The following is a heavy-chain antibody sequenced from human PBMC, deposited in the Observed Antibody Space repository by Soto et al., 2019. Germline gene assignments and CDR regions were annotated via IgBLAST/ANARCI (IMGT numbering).Heavy chain of an antibody. V-gene: IGHV4-59*08. CDR3: ARQDWAAARGFPYYYHYYMDV. Sequence: QVQLQESGPGLVKPSETLSLTCTVSGGSISSYYWSWIRQPPGKGLEWIGYIYYSWSTNYNPSPKRRVTLSVDTSKEQFSLKLSSVTAADTAVYYCARQDWAAARGFPYYYHYYMDVWGKGTTVTVSS. D-gene: IGHD6-6*01. CDR1: GGSISSYY. CDR2: IYYSWST. J-gene: IGHJ6*03.